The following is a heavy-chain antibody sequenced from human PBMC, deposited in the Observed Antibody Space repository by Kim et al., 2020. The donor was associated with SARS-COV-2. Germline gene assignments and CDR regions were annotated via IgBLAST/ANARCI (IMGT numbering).Heavy chain of an antibody. D-gene: IGHD1-20*01. J-gene: IGHJ5*02. Sequence: ADSVKGRFTISRDNSKNTLYLQMNSLRAEDTAVYYCARDITGIGGGWFDPWGQGTLVTVSS. V-gene: IGHV3-30*01. CDR3: ARDITGIGGGWFDP.